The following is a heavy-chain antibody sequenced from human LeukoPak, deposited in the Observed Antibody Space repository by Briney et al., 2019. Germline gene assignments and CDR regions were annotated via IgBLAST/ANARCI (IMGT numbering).Heavy chain of an antibody. Sequence: SGGSLRLSCAASGFTFSSYAMSWARQAPGKGLEWVSAISGSGGSTYYADSVKGRFTISRDNSKNTLYLQMNSLRAEDTAVYYCASNTYYDILTGYSRSYYFDSWGQGTLVTVSS. D-gene: IGHD3-9*01. CDR3: ASNTYYDILTGYSRSYYFDS. CDR1: GFTFSSYA. CDR2: ISGSGGST. V-gene: IGHV3-23*01. J-gene: IGHJ4*02.